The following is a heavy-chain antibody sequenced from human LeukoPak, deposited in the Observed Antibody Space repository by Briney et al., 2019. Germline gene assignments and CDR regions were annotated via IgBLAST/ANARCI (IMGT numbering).Heavy chain of an antibody. Sequence: PGGSLRLSCAASGFTFSSYAMHWVRQAPGKGLEYVSAISSNGGSTYYANSVKGRFTISRDNSKNTLYLQMNSLRAEDTAVYYCAKVGYYYGSGSAFDYWGQGTLVTVSS. CDR1: GFTFSSYA. CDR3: AKVGYYYGSGSAFDY. CDR2: ISSNGGST. V-gene: IGHV3-64*01. J-gene: IGHJ4*02. D-gene: IGHD3-10*01.